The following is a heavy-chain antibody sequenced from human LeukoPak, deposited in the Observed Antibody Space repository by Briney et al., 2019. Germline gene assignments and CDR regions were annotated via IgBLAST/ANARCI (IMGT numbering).Heavy chain of an antibody. D-gene: IGHD3-3*01. CDR1: GGSISSSSYY. CDR2: IYYSGST. J-gene: IGHJ4*02. V-gene: IGHV4-39*07. Sequence: SGTLSLTCTVSGGSISSSSYYWGWIRQPPGKGLEWIGSIYYSGSTYYNPSLKSRVTISVDTSKNQFSLKLSSVTAADTAVYYCARDYDFWSGVPHFDYWGQGTLVTVSS. CDR3: ARDYDFWSGVPHFDY.